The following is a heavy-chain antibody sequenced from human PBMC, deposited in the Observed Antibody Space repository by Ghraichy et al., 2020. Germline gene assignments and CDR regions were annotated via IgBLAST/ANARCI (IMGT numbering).Heavy chain of an antibody. CDR1: GFTFDDYA. CDR3: AKEEYGYFDY. J-gene: IGHJ4*02. V-gene: IGHV3-9*01. Sequence: GGSLRLSCAASGFTFDDYAMHWVRQAPGKGLEWVSGISWNSGSIGYADSVKGRFTISRDNAKNSLYLQMNSLRAEDTALYYCAKEEYGYFDYWGQGTLVTVSS. CDR2: ISWNSGSI. D-gene: IGHD2/OR15-2a*01.